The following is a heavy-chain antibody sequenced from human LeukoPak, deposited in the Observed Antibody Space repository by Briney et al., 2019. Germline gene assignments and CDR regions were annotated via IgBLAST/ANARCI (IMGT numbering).Heavy chain of an antibody. CDR1: GGSISSGGYY. V-gene: IGHV4-31*03. CDR2: IYYSGST. Sequence: TLSLTCTVSGGSISSGGYYWSWIRQHPGKGLEWIGYIYYSGSTYYNPSLKSRVTISVDTSKNQFSPKLSSVTAADTAVYYCARVDSAAAVDYWGQGTLVTVSS. J-gene: IGHJ4*02. CDR3: ARVDSAAAVDY. D-gene: IGHD6-13*01.